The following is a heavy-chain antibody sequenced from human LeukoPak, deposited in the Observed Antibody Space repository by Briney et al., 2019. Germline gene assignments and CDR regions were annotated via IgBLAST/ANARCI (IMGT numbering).Heavy chain of an antibody. CDR3: ARDSGIAVAGNFDY. CDR1: GFTFSSYS. D-gene: IGHD6-19*01. J-gene: IGHJ4*02. V-gene: IGHV3-21*01. Sequence: KSGGSLRLSCAASGFTFSSYSMNWVRQAPGKGLEWVSSISSSSSYIYYADSVKGRFTISRDNAKNSLYLQMNSLRAEDTAVYYCARDSGIAVAGNFDYWGQGTLVTVSS. CDR2: ISSSSSYI.